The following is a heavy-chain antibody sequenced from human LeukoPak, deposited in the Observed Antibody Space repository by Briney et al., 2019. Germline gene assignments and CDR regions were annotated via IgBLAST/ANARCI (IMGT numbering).Heavy chain of an antibody. CDR2: INSYGST. CDR1: GFTFSSYW. J-gene: IGHJ4*02. Sequence: GGSLRLSCSASGFTFSSYWLHWVRQAPAKGLVWVSRINSYGSTSYAESVNGRFTISRDNAKHTLYLHMNSLRAEDTAVYYCAVTSGTYCWGQGTLVTVSS. CDR3: AVTSGTYC. D-gene: IGHD2-21*02. V-gene: IGHV3-74*01.